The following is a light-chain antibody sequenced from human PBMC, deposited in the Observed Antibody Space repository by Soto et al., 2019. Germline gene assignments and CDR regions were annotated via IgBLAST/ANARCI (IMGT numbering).Light chain of an antibody. J-gene: IGKJ1*01. CDR3: QQTYSSPET. V-gene: IGKV1-39*01. CDR2: AAS. CDR1: QSISNY. Sequence: DIQMTQSPSSLSASVGDRVTITCRASQSISNYLNWFQQKPGNPPKLLIYAASTLQGGVPSRYSGRGPGTDFTLTISNLQPEDFATYYCQQTYSSPETFGQGTKVEI.